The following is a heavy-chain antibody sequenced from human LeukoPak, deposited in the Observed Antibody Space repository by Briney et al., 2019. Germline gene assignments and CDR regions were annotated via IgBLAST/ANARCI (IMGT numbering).Heavy chain of an antibody. CDR1: GGTFSSYA. CDR3: AREERIFGVVGPPGHMDV. J-gene: IGHJ6*03. CDR2: IIPIFGTA. V-gene: IGHV1-69*13. Sequence: SVKVSCKASGGTFSSYAISWVRQAPGQGLEWMGGIIPIFGTANYAQKFQGRVTITADESTNTAYMELSNLRSEDTAVYYCAREERIFGVVGPPGHMDVWGKGTTVTVSS. D-gene: IGHD3-3*01.